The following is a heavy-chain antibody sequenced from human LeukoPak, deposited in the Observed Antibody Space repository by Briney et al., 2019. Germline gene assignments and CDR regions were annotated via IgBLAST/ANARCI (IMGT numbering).Heavy chain of an antibody. CDR2: IKQDGSEK. CDR3: TRLYLVTTVTTPPG. CDR1: GFTFSSYW. J-gene: IGHJ4*02. V-gene: IGHV3-7*03. Sequence: PGGSLRLSCAASGFTFSSYWMSWVRQAPGKGLEWVANIKQDGSEKNYVDSVKGRFTISRDNAKTSLYLQMNSLKTEDTAVYYCTRLYLVTTVTTPPGWGQGTLVTVSS. D-gene: IGHD4-17*01.